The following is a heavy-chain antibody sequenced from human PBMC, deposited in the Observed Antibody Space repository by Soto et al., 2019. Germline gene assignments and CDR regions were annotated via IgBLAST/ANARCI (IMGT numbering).Heavy chain of an antibody. V-gene: IGHV1-2*02. CDR1: GDTFTGYY. CDR2: INPHSGDT. D-gene: IGHD6-19*01. Sequence: QVQLVQSGAEVKNPGASVKVSCKTSGDTFTGYYMHWVRQAPGQGLEGMGWINPHSGDTDYAQTFQGRVTMTRDTSISTAYMELSRLRSNDTAFYYCARGYSTGWYSSVFFDYWGQGTLVTVSS. CDR3: ARGYSTGWYSSVFFDY. J-gene: IGHJ4*02.